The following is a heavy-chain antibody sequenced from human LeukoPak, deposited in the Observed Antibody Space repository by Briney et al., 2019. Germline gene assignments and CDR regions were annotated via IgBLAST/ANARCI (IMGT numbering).Heavy chain of an antibody. V-gene: IGHV1-8*03. CDR3: ARGWRNSGSSVRY. J-gene: IGHJ4*02. CDR2: MNPNSGNT. Sequence: GASVKVSCKASGYTFTSYDINWVRQATGQGLEWMGWMNPNSGNTGYAQKFQGRVTITRNTSISTAYMELSSLRSEDTAVYYCARGWRNSGSSVRYRGQGTLVTVSS. CDR1: GYTFTSYD. D-gene: IGHD1-26*01.